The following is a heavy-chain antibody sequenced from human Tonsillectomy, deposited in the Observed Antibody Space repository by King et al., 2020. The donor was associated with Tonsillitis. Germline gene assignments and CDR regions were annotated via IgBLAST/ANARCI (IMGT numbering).Heavy chain of an antibody. D-gene: IGHD6-6*01. V-gene: IGHV3-30*03. CDR3: SCIAARFV. J-gene: IGHJ3*01. Sequence: VQLVESGGGVVQPGRSLRLSCAASGFSFSTYDMHWVRQAPGKGLEWVAVISVDGRIQYYADSVKGRFTISRDNSKKTLFLQMNSLRVEDTAVYYCSCIAARFVWGQGTMVTVSA. CDR2: ISVDGRIQ. CDR1: GFSFSTYD.